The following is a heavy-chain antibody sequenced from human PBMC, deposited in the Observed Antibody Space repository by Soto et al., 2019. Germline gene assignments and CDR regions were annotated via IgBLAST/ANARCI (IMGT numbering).Heavy chain of an antibody. CDR2: ISYDGSSK. CDR1: GFTFNYYG. V-gene: IGHV3-30*18. Sequence: QVQLVESGGGIVQPGRSLRLSCAASGFTFNYYGMHWVRQAPGKGLEWVAVISYDGSSKYYADSVKGRFTISRDNSKNTLYLQMDSLRAGDTAVYYWAKAGATVTTHFWGQGTLVTVSS. CDR3: AKAGATVTTHF. J-gene: IGHJ4*02. D-gene: IGHD4-17*01.